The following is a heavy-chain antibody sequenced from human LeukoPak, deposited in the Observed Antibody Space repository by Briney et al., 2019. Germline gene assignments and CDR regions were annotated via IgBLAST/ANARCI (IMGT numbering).Heavy chain of an antibody. CDR1: GFTFSSYW. CDR3: ARVHYDSSGYYWGYYYYYGMDV. CDR2: IKQDGSEK. D-gene: IGHD3-22*01. V-gene: IGHV3-7*01. Sequence: GGSLRLSCAASGFTFSSYWMSWVRQAPGKGLEWVANIKQDGSEKYYVDSVKGRFTISRDNAKNSLYLQMNSLRAEDTAVYYCARVHYDSSGYYWGYYYYYGMDVWGQGTTVTVSS. J-gene: IGHJ6*02.